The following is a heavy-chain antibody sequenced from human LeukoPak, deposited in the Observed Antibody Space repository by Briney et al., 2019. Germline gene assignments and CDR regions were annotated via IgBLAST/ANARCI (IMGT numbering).Heavy chain of an antibody. Sequence: GGSLRLSCAASGFTFSRYAMHWVRQAPGKGLEWVAVISYDGSNKYYADSVKGRFTISRDNSKNTLYLQMDSLRAEDTAVYYCARGPPLGYSSGWYFWYFDYWGQGTLVTVSS. D-gene: IGHD6-19*01. CDR2: ISYDGSNK. CDR1: GFTFSRYA. J-gene: IGHJ4*02. CDR3: ARGPPLGYSSGWYFWYFDY. V-gene: IGHV3-30*01.